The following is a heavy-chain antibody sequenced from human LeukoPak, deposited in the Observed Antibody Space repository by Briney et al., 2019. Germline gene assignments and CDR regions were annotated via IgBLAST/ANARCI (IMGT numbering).Heavy chain of an antibody. CDR2: ISYDGSNK. J-gene: IGHJ6*03. Sequence: GRSLRLSCAASGFTFSSYGMHWVRQAPGKGLEWVAVISYDGSNKYYADSVKGRFTISRDNSKNTLCLQMNSLRAEDTAVYYCAKDNYYYYYMDVWGKGTTVTVSS. CDR1: GFTFSSYG. V-gene: IGHV3-30*18. CDR3: AKDNYYYYYMDV.